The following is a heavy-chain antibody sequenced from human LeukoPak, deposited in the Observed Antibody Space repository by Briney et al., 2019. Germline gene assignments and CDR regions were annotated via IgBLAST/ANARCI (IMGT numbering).Heavy chain of an antibody. CDR3: ARSPAGVGFFDY. CDR2: INHSGST. Sequence: SETLSLTCAVYGGSFSGYYWSWIRQPPGKGLEWIREINHSGSTNYNPSLKNRVTISVDTSKNQFSLKLSSVTAADTAVYYCARSPAGVGFFDYWGQGTLVTVSS. J-gene: IGHJ4*02. D-gene: IGHD2-15*01. V-gene: IGHV4-34*01. CDR1: GGSFSGYY.